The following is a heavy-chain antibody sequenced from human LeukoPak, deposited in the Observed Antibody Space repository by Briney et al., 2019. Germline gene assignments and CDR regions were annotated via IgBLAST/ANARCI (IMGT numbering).Heavy chain of an antibody. Sequence: GGSLRLSCAAFGFTVSSNYMSWVRQAPGKGLEWVANIKQDGSERNYVDSVKGRFAISRDNAKNSLYLQMNSLRAEDTAVYYCARDHYGSGNYYSFFDYWGQGTLVTVSS. J-gene: IGHJ4*02. CDR1: GFTVSSNY. CDR2: IKQDGSER. V-gene: IGHV3-7*01. D-gene: IGHD3-10*01. CDR3: ARDHYGSGNYYSFFDY.